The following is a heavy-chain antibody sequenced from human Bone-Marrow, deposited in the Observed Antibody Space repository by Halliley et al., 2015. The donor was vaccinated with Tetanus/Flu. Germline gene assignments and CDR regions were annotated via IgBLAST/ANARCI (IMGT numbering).Heavy chain of an antibody. V-gene: IGHV3-30*18. J-gene: IGHJ4*02. D-gene: IGHD3-9*01. CDR2: ISFDGSDY. CDR3: AKGTMGKEFDRLRRPLLV. Sequence: ISFDGSDYYYADSVKGRFTISRDNSENTLFLQMNSLRPEDTGVYYCAKGTMGKEFDRLRRPLLVWGQGTQVIVSS.